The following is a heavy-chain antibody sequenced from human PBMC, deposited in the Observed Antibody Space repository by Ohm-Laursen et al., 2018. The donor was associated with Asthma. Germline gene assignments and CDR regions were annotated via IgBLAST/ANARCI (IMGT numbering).Heavy chain of an antibody. D-gene: IGHD3-3*01. CDR3: ARDKSPEYYAFWSGYGY. Sequence: SLRLSCAASGFIFGSYSMNWVRQAPGKGLEWVSYISSSSSAIYYADSVKGRFTISRDNAKNSLYLQMNSLRDEDTAVYYCARDKSPEYYAFWSGYGYWGQGTLVTVSS. J-gene: IGHJ4*02. V-gene: IGHV3-48*02. CDR2: ISSSSSAI. CDR1: GFIFGSYS.